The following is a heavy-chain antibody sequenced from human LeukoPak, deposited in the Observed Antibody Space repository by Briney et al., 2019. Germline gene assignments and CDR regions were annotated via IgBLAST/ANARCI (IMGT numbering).Heavy chain of an antibody. V-gene: IGHV3-23*01. J-gene: IGHJ3*02. CDR2: ISGSGGST. CDR3: ARDFSGSYSDAFDI. CDR1: GFTFSSYA. D-gene: IGHD1-26*01. Sequence: GGSLRLSCAASGFTFSSYAMSWVRQAPGKGLEFVSTISGSGGSTYYADSVKGRFTISRDNSKNTLYLQMHSLRAEDTAVYYCARDFSGSYSDAFDIWGQGTMVTVSS.